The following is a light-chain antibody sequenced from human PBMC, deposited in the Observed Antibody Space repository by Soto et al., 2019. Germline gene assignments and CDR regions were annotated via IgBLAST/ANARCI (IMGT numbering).Light chain of an antibody. J-gene: IGKJ2*01. CDR2: AAS. CDR1: QAISND. CDR3: LQHHSYPYT. V-gene: IGKV1-17*01. Sequence: DIQMTQSPSSLSASVGDTVTITCRASQAISNDLGWYQQKPGEAPKRLIYAASYLQDGVPSRFSGSGSGTEFTFTISSLQPEDFGSYYCLQHHSYPYTFGQGTKMEI.